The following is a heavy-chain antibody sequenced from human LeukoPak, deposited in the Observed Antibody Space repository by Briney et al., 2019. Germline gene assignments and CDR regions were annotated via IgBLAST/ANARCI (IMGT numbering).Heavy chain of an antibody. CDR2: IYTSGST. Sequence: SETLSLTCTVSGGSISSGSYYWSWIRQPAGKGLEWIGRIYTSGSTNYNPSLKSRVTISVDTSKNQFSLKLSSVTAADTAVYYCARVVPGYSSSWYSSDYYYYMDVWGKGTTVTVSS. J-gene: IGHJ6*03. CDR1: GGSISSGSYY. CDR3: ARVVPGYSSSWYSSDYYYYMDV. V-gene: IGHV4-61*02. D-gene: IGHD6-13*01.